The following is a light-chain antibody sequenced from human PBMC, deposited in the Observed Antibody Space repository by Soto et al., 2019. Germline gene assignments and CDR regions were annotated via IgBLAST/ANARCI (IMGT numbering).Light chain of an antibody. CDR3: QAWDSSTVV. V-gene: IGLV3-1*01. CDR2: QDS. J-gene: IGLJ2*01. CDR1: KLGDKY. Sequence: SYELTQPPSVSVSPGQPDSITCSGDKLGDKYACWYQQKPGQSPVLVIYQDSKRPSGIPERFSGSNSGNTATLTISGTQAMDEADYYCQAWDSSTVVFGGGTKLTVL.